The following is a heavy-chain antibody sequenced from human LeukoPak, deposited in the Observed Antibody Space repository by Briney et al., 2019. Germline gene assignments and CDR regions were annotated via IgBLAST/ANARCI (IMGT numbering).Heavy chain of an antibody. CDR2: IHHDGRI. CDR3: ARSHDHLWGNYPDY. D-gene: IGHD3-16*02. Sequence: SETLSLTCDVSGGSIDSTNWWNWVRQPPGKGPEWIGEIHHDGRINYNPSLKSRVTLSVDKSKNQSSLRLNSVTAADTAMYYCARSHDHLWGNYPDYWGQGTLVTVSS. V-gene: IGHV4/OR15-8*01. CDR1: GGSIDSTNW. J-gene: IGHJ4*02.